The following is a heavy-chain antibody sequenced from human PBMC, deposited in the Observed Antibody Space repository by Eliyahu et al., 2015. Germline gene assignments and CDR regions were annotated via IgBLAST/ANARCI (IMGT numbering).Heavy chain of an antibody. CDR2: IYSGGST. J-gene: IGHJ2*01. CDR3: ARGGVWYFDL. V-gene: IGHV3-66*01. CDR1: GFTVSTNY. D-gene: IGHD3-16*01. Sequence: EVQLVESGXGLVQPGGSLRLSCAASGFTVSTNYMTWVRQAPGKGLEWVSVIYSGGSTFYADSVKGRFTISRDXSKNTLYLQMNSLRDEDTAVYYCARGGVWYFDLWGRGTLVTVSS.